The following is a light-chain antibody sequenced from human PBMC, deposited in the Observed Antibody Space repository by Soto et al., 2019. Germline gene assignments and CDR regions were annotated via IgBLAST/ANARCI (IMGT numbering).Light chain of an antibody. Sequence: DIQMTQSPSSLSASVGDRVTITCRASQIINTWLAWYQQKPGKAPKLLIYRASNLVNGVPSRFSGSGSVTEFTLTISSLQPDDFSIYYCQQYENYSGTFGPGTKVDL. J-gene: IGKJ3*01. V-gene: IGKV1-5*03. CDR3: QQYENYSGT. CDR2: RAS. CDR1: QIINTW.